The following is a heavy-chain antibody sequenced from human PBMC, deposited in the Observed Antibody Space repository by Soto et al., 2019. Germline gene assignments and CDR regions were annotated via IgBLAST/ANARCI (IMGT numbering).Heavy chain of an antibody. CDR1: GFTFSSYG. J-gene: IGHJ6*02. V-gene: IGHV3-33*01. D-gene: IGHD6-13*01. Sequence: QVQLVESGGGVVQPGRSLRLSCAASGFTFSSYGMHWVRQAPGKGLEWVAVIWYDGSNKYYADSVKGRFTISRDNSKNTLYLQMNSLRAEDTAVYYCAREKTAAGTFRYYYYYYGMDVWGQGTTVTVSS. CDR3: AREKTAAGTFRYYYYYYGMDV. CDR2: IWYDGSNK.